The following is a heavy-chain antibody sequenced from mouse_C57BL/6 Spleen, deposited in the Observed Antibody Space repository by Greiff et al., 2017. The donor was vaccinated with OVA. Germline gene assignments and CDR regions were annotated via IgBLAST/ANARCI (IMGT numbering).Heavy chain of an antibody. CDR3: TSPIYYGYDGGVYFDY. CDR1: GYTFTDYE. CDR2: IDPETGGT. Sequence: QVQLQQSGAELVRPGASVTLSCKASGYTFTDYEMHWVKQTPVHGLEWIGAIDPETGGTAYNQKFKGKAILTADKSSSTAYMELRSLTSEDSAVYYCTSPIYYGYDGGVYFDYWGQGTTLTVSS. D-gene: IGHD2-2*01. J-gene: IGHJ2*01. V-gene: IGHV1-15*01.